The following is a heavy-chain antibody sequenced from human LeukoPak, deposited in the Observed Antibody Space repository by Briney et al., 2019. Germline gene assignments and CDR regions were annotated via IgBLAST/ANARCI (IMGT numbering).Heavy chain of an antibody. CDR1: GFTFSSYS. J-gene: IGHJ4*02. CDR2: IGRIGSYI. CDR3: ARAGYCTNGFCYLFDY. V-gene: IGHV3-21*04. Sequence: PGGSLRLSCVPSGFTFSSYSMNWVRPAPGGGLGWVSSIGRIGSYISYAGSVKDRFTIARDNAKISLYLQMSSLRAVDAAVYYCARAGYCTNGFCYLFDYWGLGTLVTVSS. D-gene: IGHD2-8*01.